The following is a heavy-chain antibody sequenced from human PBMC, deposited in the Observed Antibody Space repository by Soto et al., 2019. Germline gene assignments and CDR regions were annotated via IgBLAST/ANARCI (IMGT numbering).Heavy chain of an antibody. D-gene: IGHD2-8*01. CDR1: GFTFSSYG. J-gene: IGHJ4*02. Sequence: GGSLRLSCAASGFTFSSYGMHWVRQAPGKGLEWVAVISYDGSNKYYADSVKGRFTISRDNSKNTMYLQMNSLRAEDTAVYYCAKGSYLQTRILGYCTNGVCSNFDYWGQGTLVTVSS. CDR2: ISYDGSNK. CDR3: AKGSYLQTRILGYCTNGVCSNFDY. V-gene: IGHV3-30*18.